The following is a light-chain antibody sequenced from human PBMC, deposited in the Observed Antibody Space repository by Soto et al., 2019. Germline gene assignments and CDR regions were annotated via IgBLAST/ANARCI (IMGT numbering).Light chain of an antibody. CDR2: DAS. CDR3: QEYNAWPPGT. CDR1: QSVKNH. V-gene: IGKV3D-15*01. Sequence: EIVMTQSPATLSVSSGEGITLSCRASQSVKNHLAWYQHKPGQSPRLLIYDASTRATGVPARFSAGDSGTEFTLVISRLQSEDAAVYFCQEYNAWPPGTFGQGTKVEIK. J-gene: IGKJ1*01.